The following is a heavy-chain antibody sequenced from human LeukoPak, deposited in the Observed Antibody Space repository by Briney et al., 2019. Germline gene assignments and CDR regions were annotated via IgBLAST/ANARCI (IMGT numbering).Heavy chain of an antibody. J-gene: IGHJ6*02. D-gene: IGHD3-3*01. CDR3: ARDVTIFGVVTPYYYYGMDV. CDR2: INPNSGGT. Sequence: GASVKVSCKASGYTFTGYYMHWVRQAPGQGLEWMGRINPNSGGTNYAQKFQGRVTMTRDTSISTAYVELSRLRSDDTAVYYCARDVTIFGVVTPYYYYGMDVWGQGATVTVSS. CDR1: GYTFTGYY. V-gene: IGHV1-2*06.